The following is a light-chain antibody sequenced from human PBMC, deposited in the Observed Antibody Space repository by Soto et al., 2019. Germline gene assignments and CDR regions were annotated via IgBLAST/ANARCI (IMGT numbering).Light chain of an antibody. CDR1: GSNIGSNY. CDR2: RNY. CDR3: AAWDDSLSAVV. Sequence: QSVLTQPPSASGTPGQRVTISCSGSGSNIGSNYVYWYQQFPGTAPKLLMYRNYQRPSGVPDRCTGSKSGTSSSLVIIGLRSEDEADYHCAAWDDSLSAVVFGGGTKVTVL. V-gene: IGLV1-47*01. J-gene: IGLJ2*01.